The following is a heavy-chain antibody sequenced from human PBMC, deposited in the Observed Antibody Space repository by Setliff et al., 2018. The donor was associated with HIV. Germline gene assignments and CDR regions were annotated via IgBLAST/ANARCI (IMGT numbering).Heavy chain of an antibody. Sequence: SETLSLTCAVYGGSFSGYYWSRIRQPPGKGLEWIGEIDHRGSTNYNPSLKSRVTISVDTSKNQFSLNLNSVTPADTAVYYCARDMTYYFDSSGSFGWFDPWGQGTLVTVSS. V-gene: IGHV4-34*01. J-gene: IGHJ5*02. CDR2: IDHRGST. CDR3: ARDMTYYFDSSGSFGWFDP. CDR1: GGSFSGYY. D-gene: IGHD3-22*01.